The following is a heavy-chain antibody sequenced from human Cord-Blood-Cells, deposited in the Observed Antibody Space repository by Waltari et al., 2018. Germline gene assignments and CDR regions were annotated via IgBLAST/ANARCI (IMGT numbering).Heavy chain of an antibody. D-gene: IGHD1-1*01. Sequence: EVQLVESGGGLVQPGGSLRLSCAASGFTFSRYWMSWVRKAPGKGLEWVANIKQDGSEKYYVDSVKGRFTISRDNAKNSLYLQMNSLRAEDTAVYYCARDYWNDYWGQGTLVTVSS. CDR1: GFTFSRYW. J-gene: IGHJ4*02. CDR3: ARDYWNDY. CDR2: IKQDGSEK. V-gene: IGHV3-7*01.